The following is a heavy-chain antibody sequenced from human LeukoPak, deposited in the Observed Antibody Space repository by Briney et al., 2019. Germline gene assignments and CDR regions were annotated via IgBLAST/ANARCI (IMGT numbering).Heavy chain of an antibody. CDR1: GYTFTSYY. V-gene: IGHV1-46*01. Sequence: GGSLRLSCAASGYTFTSYYMHWVRQAPGQGLEWMGIINPSGGSTSYAQKFQGRVTMTRDTSTSTVYMELRSLRSEDTAVYYCAKDPGYSSSWWAPDYWGQGTLVTVSS. J-gene: IGHJ4*02. D-gene: IGHD6-13*01. CDR3: AKDPGYSSSWWAPDY. CDR2: INPSGGST.